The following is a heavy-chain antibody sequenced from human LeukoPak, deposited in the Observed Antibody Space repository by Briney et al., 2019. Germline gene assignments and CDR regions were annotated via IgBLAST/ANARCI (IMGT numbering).Heavy chain of an antibody. J-gene: IGHJ4*02. CDR1: GFTFSSYS. D-gene: IGHD2/OR15-2a*01. V-gene: IGHV3-21*01. Sequence: GGSLRLSCAASGFTFSSYSMNWVRQAPGKGLEWVSSISSSSSYTYYADPVKGRFTISRDSAKNSLYLQMNSLRAEDTAVYYCARHTTFFDYWGQGTLVTVSS. CDR2: ISSSSSYT. CDR3: ARHTTFFDY.